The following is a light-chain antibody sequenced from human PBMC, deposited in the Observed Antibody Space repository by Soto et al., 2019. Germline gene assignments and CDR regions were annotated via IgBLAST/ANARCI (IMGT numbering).Light chain of an antibody. CDR3: QQRLHWPIT. Sequence: EIVFALSPGTLSLSPRERATLSWRASQSVSSNYLAWYQQKPGQAPRLLIYGASSRATGIPDRFSGSGSGTDFTLTISSLEPEDFAVYYCQQRLHWPITFGQGTRLEIK. V-gene: IGKV3D-20*02. J-gene: IGKJ5*01. CDR2: GAS. CDR1: QSVSSNY.